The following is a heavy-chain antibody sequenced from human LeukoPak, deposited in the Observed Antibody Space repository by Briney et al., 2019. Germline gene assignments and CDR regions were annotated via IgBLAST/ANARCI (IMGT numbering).Heavy chain of an antibody. D-gene: IGHD3-16*01. CDR1: GFTFSTFSTYS. CDR3: ARLRVTSLADY. CDR2: ISTSSSYK. Sequence: GGSLRLSCAASGFTFSTFSTYSMNWVRQAPGKGLEWVSFISTSSSYKYYADSVKGRFTISRDNAKNSLYLQMNSLRAEDTAVYYCARLRVTSLADYWGQGTLVTVSS. V-gene: IGHV3-21*01. J-gene: IGHJ4*02.